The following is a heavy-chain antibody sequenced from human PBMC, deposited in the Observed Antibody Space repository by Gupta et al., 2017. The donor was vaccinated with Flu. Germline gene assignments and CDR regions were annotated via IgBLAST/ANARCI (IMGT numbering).Heavy chain of an antibody. CDR1: TFSSYA. Sequence: TFSSYAMSWVRQAPGKGLEWVSAISGSGGSTYYADSVKGRFTISRDNSKNTLYLQMNSLRAEDTAVYYCAKEDIRYYYAPGDFQHWGQGTLVTVSS. J-gene: IGHJ1*01. V-gene: IGHV3-23*01. CDR2: ISGSGGST. D-gene: IGHD3-10*01. CDR3: AKEDIRYYYAPGDFQH.